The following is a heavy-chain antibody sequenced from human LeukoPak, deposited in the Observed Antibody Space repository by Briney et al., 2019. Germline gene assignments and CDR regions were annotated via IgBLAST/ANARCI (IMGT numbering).Heavy chain of an antibody. CDR2: INPNSGDT. J-gene: IGHJ4*02. D-gene: IGHD6-19*01. CDR3: VRGAVAGTNLFDC. CDR1: GYTFTGDY. Sequence: ASVKVSCKASGYTFTGDYMHWVRQAPGQGLEWMGWINPNSGDTNYAQKFQGRVTMTSDTSISTAYMELSTLRSDDTAVYYCVRGAVAGTNLFDCWGQGTLVTVSS. V-gene: IGHV1-2*02.